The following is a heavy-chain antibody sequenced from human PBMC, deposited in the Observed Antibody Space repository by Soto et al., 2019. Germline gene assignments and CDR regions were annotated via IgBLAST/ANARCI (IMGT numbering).Heavy chain of an antibody. CDR1: GGSISSSSYY. Sequence: PSETLSLTCTVSGGSISSSSYYWGWIRQPPGKGLEWIGSIYYSGSTYYNPSLKSRVTISVDTSKNQFSLKLSSVTAADTAVYYCARADVVVAANYPHDAFDIWGQGTMVTVSS. J-gene: IGHJ3*02. CDR2: IYYSGST. CDR3: ARADVVVAANYPHDAFDI. D-gene: IGHD2-15*01. V-gene: IGHV4-39*01.